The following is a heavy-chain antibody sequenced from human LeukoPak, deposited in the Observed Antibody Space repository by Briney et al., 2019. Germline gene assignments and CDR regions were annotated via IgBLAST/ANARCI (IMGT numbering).Heavy chain of an antibody. J-gene: IGHJ5*02. Sequence: PSETLSLTCAVYGGSFSGHYWSWIRQPPGKGLEWIGEINHSGSTNYNPSLKSRVTISVDTSKNQFSLKLSSVTAADTAVYYCARVEVVPAGWFDPWGQGTLVTVSS. CDR2: INHSGST. D-gene: IGHD2-15*01. V-gene: IGHV4-34*01. CDR1: GGSFSGHY. CDR3: ARVEVVPAGWFDP.